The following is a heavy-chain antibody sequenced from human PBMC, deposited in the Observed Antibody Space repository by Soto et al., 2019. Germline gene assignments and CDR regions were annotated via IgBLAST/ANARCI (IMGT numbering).Heavy chain of an antibody. CDR1: GFTFSSYA. J-gene: IGHJ4*02. D-gene: IGHD3-22*01. CDR2: ISGSGGST. V-gene: IGHV3-23*01. Sequence: GGSLRLSCAASGFTFSSYAMSWVRQAPGKGLEWVSAISGSGGSTYYADSVKGRFTISRDNSKNTLYLQMNSLRAEDTAVYYCAKHGSGYYYYEVDYWGQGTLVTVSS. CDR3: AKHGSGYYYYEVDY.